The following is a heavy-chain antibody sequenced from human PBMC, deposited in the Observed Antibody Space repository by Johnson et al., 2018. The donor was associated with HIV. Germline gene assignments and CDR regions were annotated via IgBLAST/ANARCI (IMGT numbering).Heavy chain of an antibody. D-gene: IGHD2-8*02. CDR2: ISYDGANK. CDR3: AKDLDRELLALWAFHT. V-gene: IGHV3-30*18. J-gene: IGHJ3*02. CDR1: GFTFSSFG. Sequence: VQLVESGGGVVQPGRSLRLSCAASGFTFSSFGMHWVRQAPAKGLEWVAFISYDGANKYYSGSVRGRFTISRDNSRNTLNLQMDSLREDDTAVYYCAKDLDRELLALWAFHTWGQGTVVTVSS.